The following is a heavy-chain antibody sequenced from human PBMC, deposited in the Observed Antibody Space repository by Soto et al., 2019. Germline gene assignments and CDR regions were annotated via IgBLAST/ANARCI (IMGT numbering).Heavy chain of an antibody. D-gene: IGHD6-6*01. V-gene: IGHV1-2*04. CDR2: INPNSGGT. J-gene: IGHJ4*02. Sequence: ASVKVSCKASGYTITGYYMHWVRQAPGQGLEWMGWINPNSGGTNYAQKFQGWVTMTRDTSISTAYMALSRLRSDDTAVYYCARGGSSSPHPDYWGQGTLVTVSS. CDR1: GYTITGYY. CDR3: ARGGSSSPHPDY.